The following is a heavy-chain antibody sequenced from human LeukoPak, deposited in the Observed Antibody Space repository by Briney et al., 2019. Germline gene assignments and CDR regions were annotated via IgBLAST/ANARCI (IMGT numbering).Heavy chain of an antibody. J-gene: IGHJ4*02. Sequence: PSETLSLTCTVSGASIRSGDYYWSWIRQPPGKGLEWIGYIYYSGSTYYNPSLKSRITISVDTSENRFSLKLSSVTAADTAVYYCASYGSGSYSFDYWGQGTLVTVSS. CDR3: ASYGSGSYSFDY. V-gene: IGHV4-30-4*01. D-gene: IGHD3-10*01. CDR2: IYYSGST. CDR1: GASIRSGDYY.